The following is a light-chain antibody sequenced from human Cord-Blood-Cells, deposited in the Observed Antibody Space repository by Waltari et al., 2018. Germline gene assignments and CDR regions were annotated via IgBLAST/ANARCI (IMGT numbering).Light chain of an antibody. J-gene: IGKJ2*01. CDR2: DAS. CDR3: QQRSNWPYT. V-gene: IGKV3-11*01. CDR1: QSVSSY. Sequence: EIVLTQSPATLSLSPGERATLSCRASQSVSSYLAWYQQKPGQAPRLLIYDASNRATGMAGRFSGSGSGTDFTLTISSLEPEDFAVYYCQQRSNWPYTFGQGTKLEIK.